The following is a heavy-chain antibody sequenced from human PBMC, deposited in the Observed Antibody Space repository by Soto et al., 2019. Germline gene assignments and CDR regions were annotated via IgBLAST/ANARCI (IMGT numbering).Heavy chain of an antibody. V-gene: IGHV3-74*01. CDR3: TTDGSYAPYV. Sequence: EVQLVVSGGGLVQPGGSLRLSCAASGITFSNTWMHWVRQVPGKGLVWVAYINSDGTTTTYADSVRGRFTISSDNAKNTVYLQMNSLRAEDTALYYCTTDGSYAPYVWGQGTAVTVSS. D-gene: IGHD2-2*01. CDR2: INSDGTTT. J-gene: IGHJ6*02. CDR1: GITFSNTW.